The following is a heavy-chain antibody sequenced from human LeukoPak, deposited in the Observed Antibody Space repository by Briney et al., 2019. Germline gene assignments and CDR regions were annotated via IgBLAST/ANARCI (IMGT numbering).Heavy chain of an antibody. Sequence: GGSLRLSCAASGFTFSNAWMSWVRQAPGKGLEWVSSISPTGTHIHYADSVKGRFTISRDNAKNSLCLQMHSLRAEDTAVYYCARVSGTAVYYFDYWGQGILVTVSS. V-gene: IGHV3-21*01. D-gene: IGHD6-13*01. CDR3: ARVSGTAVYYFDY. J-gene: IGHJ4*02. CDR1: GFTFSNAW. CDR2: ISPTGTHI.